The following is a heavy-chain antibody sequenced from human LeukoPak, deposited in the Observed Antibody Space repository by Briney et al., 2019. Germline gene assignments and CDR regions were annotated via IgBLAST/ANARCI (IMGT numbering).Heavy chain of an antibody. CDR1: GGSIRSYY. CDR3: ARDLINSRSGWYDHDAFDI. J-gene: IGHJ3*02. Sequence: SETLSLTCTVSGGSIRSYYWSWIRQPPGKGLEWIGYIYYSGSTNYNPSLKSRVTISVDTSKNQFSLKLSSVTAADAAVYYCARDLINSRSGWYDHDAFDIWGQGTMVTVSS. CDR2: IYYSGST. V-gene: IGHV4-59*12. D-gene: IGHD6-19*01.